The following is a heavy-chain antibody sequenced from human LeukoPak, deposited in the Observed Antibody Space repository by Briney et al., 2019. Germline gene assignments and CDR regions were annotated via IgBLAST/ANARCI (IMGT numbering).Heavy chain of an antibody. V-gene: IGHV3-43*02. CDR3: AKLEVVPDPWADALDI. CDR2: ISGYGGTT. J-gene: IGHJ3*02. CDR1: GVTFGAYA. D-gene: IGHD3-22*01. Sequence: GGSLRLSCVASGVTFGAYAMHWVRQAPGKGLEWVSFISGYGGTTYYVDSVEGRFAISRDNTNNSLYLEMNSLTTEDTALYYCAKLEVVPDPWADALDIWGQGTMVTVSS.